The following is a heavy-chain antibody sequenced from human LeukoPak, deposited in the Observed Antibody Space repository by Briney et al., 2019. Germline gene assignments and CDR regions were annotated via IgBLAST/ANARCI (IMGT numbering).Heavy chain of an antibody. CDR1: GYTFTSYG. J-gene: IGHJ4*02. Sequence: ASVKVSCKASGYTFTSYGISWVRQAPGQGLEWMGWISAYNGNTNYAQNLQDRVTMTTDTSTSTAYMELRSLRSDDTALYYCARGRALLWFGELRPFDCWGQGTLVTVSS. CDR2: ISAYNGNT. V-gene: IGHV1-18*01. CDR3: ARGRALLWFGELRPFDC. D-gene: IGHD3-10*01.